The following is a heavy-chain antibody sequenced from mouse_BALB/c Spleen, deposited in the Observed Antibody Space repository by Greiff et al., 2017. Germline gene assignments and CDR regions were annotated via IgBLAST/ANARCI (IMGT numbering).Heavy chain of an antibody. V-gene: IGHV5-12-2*01. CDR1: GFTFSSYT. Sequence: EVQGVESGGGLVQPGGSLKLSCAASGFTFSSYTMSWVRQTPEKRLEWVAYISNGGGSTYYPDTVKGRFTISRDNAKNTLYLQMSSLKSEDTAMYYCARQPSMVTTNWYFDVWGAGTTVTVSS. CDR2: ISNGGGST. J-gene: IGHJ1*01. CDR3: ARQPSMVTTNWYFDV. D-gene: IGHD2-10*02.